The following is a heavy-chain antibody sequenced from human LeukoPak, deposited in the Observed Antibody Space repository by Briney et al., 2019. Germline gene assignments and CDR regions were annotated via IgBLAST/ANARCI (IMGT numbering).Heavy chain of an antibody. CDR2: INPNSGGT. Sequence: ASVKVSCKASGYTFTGYYMRWVRQAPGQGLEWMGWINPNSGGTNYAQKFQGRVTMTRDTSISTAYMELSRLRSDDTAVYYCARASREQWLGFDYWGQGTLVTVSS. D-gene: IGHD6-19*01. CDR3: ARASREQWLGFDY. CDR1: GYTFTGYY. J-gene: IGHJ4*02. V-gene: IGHV1-2*02.